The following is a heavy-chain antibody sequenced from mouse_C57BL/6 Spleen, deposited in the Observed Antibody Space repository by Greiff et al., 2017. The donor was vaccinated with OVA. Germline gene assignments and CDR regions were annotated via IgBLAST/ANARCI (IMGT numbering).Heavy chain of an antibody. CDR2: IDPSDSET. CDR1: GYTFTSYW. Sequence: QVQLQQPGAELVRPGSSVKLSCKASGYTFTSYWMHWVKQRPIQGLEWIGNIDPSDSETHYNQKFKDKATLTVDKSSSTAYMQLSSLTSEDSAVYYCARLWDENYFDYWGQGTTLTVSS. V-gene: IGHV1-52*01. J-gene: IGHJ2*01. CDR3: ARLWDENYFDY. D-gene: IGHD4-1*01.